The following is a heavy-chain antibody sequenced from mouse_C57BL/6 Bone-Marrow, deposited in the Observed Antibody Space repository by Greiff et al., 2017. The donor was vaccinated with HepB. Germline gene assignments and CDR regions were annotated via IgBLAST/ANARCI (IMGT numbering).Heavy chain of an antibody. J-gene: IGHJ4*01. CDR2: ISYDGSN. CDR1: GYSITSGYY. Sequence: EVQLQESGPGLVKPSQSLSLTCSVTGYSITSGYYWNWIRQFPGNKLEWMGYISYDGSNNYNPSLKNRISITRDTSKNQFFLKLNSVTTEDTATYYCARGTAQAPCAMDYWGQGTSVTVSS. D-gene: IGHD3-2*02. CDR3: ARGTAQAPCAMDY. V-gene: IGHV3-6*01.